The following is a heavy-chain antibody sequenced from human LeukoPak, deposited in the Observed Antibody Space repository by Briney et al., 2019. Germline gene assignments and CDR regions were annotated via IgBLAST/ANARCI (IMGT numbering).Heavy chain of an antibody. CDR2: IYYSGST. J-gene: IGHJ3*02. CDR3: ARSVSSWYPLDAFYI. Sequence: SETLSLTCSVSGGSISSYYWSWIRQPPGKGLEWIGYIYYSGSTNYNPSLKSRVTILVDTSKSQFSLNLNSLTAADTAVYYCARSVSSWYPLDAFYIWGQGTMVTVSS. CDR1: GGSISSYY. V-gene: IGHV4-59*01. D-gene: IGHD6-13*01.